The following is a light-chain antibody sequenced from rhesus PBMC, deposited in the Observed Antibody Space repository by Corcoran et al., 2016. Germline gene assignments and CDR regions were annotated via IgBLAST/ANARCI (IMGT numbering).Light chain of an antibody. CDR1: ENVNNY. V-gene: IGKV1-74*01. CDR2: NAS. CDR3: QHSYGAPFT. Sequence: DIQMTQSPSSLPASVGDRVTITCRVSENVNNYLSWYQQKTGKAPKLLIYNASTLQSGVPSRFSASGSGTDNTFTISSLQPEDIATYCCQHSYGAPFTFGPGTKLDIK. J-gene: IGKJ3*01.